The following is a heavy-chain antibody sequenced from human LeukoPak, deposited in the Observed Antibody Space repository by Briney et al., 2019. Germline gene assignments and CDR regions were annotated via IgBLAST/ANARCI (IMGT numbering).Heavy chain of an antibody. V-gene: IGHV1-2*02. CDR3: ARGLDYYDSSGYYYDY. CDR2: INPNSGGT. D-gene: IGHD3-22*01. CDR1: GYTFTGYY. J-gene: IGHJ4*02. Sequence: ASVKVSCKASGYTFTGYYMHWVRQAPGQGLEWMGWINPNSGGTNYAQKFQGRVTMTRDTSISTAYMELSRLRSDDTAVYYCARGLDYYDSSGYYYDYWGQGTLVTVSS.